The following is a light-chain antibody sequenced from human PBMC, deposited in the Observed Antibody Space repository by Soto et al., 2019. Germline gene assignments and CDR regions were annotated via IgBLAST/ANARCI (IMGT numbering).Light chain of an antibody. J-gene: IGLJ1*01. V-gene: IGLV2-11*01. CDR3: CSYAGSYTYV. Sequence: QSALTQPRSVSGSPGQSVTISCTGTGSDVGGYNYVSWYQQHPGKAPKLMIYDVSKRPSGVPDRFSGSKSGNTASLTISGLQAEDEAHYYCCSYAGSYTYVFGTGTKVTVL. CDR1: GSDVGGYNY. CDR2: DVS.